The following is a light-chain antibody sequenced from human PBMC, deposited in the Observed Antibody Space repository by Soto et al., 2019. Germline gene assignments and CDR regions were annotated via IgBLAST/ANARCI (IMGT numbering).Light chain of an antibody. CDR1: SSDVGGYNY. CDR2: EVT. J-gene: IGLJ1*01. CDR3: CSDAGSHYYV. V-gene: IGLV2-8*01. Sequence: QSVLTQPPSASGSPGQSVTISCTGTSSDVGGYNYVSWYQQHPGKAPKLLIYEVTKRPSGVPDRFSGSKSGNTASLTVSGLKDDDEAEYGCCSDAGSHYYVFGTGTKLTVL.